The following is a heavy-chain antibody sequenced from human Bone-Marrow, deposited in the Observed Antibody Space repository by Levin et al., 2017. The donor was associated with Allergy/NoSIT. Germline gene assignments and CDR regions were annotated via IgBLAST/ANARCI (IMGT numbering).Heavy chain of an antibody. J-gene: IGHJ4*02. V-gene: IGHV1-69*04. CDR1: GGTFSSYA. CDR2: IIPILGIA. CDR3: ARDSDYYGSGSYLAYPQDLLGGPFDY. D-gene: IGHD3-10*01. Sequence: KISCKASGGTFSSYAISWVRQAPGQGLEWMGRIIPILGIANYAQKFQGRVTITADKSTSTAYMELSSLRSEDTAVYYCARDSDYYGSGSYLAYPQDLLGGPFDYWGQGTLVTVSS.